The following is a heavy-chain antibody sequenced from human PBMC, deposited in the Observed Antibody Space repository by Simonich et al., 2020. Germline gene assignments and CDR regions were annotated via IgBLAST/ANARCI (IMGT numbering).Heavy chain of an antibody. Sequence: EVQLVESGGGLVQPGGSLRLSCAASGFTFSSYWMSWVRQGPGKGLEWGANIKQAGSEKYYVDSVKGRFTISRDNAKNSLYLQMNSLRAEDTAVYYCARDGLGTAYYYYMDVWGKGTTVTVSS. J-gene: IGHJ6*03. D-gene: IGHD7-27*01. V-gene: IGHV3-7*01. CDR3: ARDGLGTAYYYYMDV. CDR2: IKQAGSEK. CDR1: GFTFSSYW.